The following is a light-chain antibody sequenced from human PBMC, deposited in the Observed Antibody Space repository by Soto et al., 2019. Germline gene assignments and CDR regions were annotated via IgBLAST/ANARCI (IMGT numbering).Light chain of an antibody. CDR2: RDS. CDR3: QVWDSSTGV. CDR1: NIGSKN. J-gene: IGLJ1*01. Sequence: SYELTQPLSVSVALGPTARITCGGNNIGSKNVHWYQQKPGQAPVLVIYRDSNRPSGIPERFSGSNSGNTATLTISRAQAGDEADYYCQVWDSSTGVFGTGTKVTVL. V-gene: IGLV3-9*01.